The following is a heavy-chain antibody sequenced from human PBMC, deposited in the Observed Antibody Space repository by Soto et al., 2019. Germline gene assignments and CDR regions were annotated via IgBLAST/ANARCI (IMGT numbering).Heavy chain of an antibody. V-gene: IGHV3-30*03. Sequence: QVQLVESGGVVVQPGRSLRLSCAVSGFTVSTYGMHWVRQAPGKGLEWVAVISRDGGTKYYADSVKGRFTISRDNSRNTLFLDMNSLRGDDMAVYYCTGEVASGYWGQGTLVTVSS. CDR3: TGEVASGY. J-gene: IGHJ4*02. CDR2: ISRDGGTK. D-gene: IGHD2-8*02. CDR1: GFTVSTYG.